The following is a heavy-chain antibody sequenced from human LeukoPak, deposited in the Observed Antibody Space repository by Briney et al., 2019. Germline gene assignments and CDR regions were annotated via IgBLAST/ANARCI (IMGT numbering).Heavy chain of an antibody. D-gene: IGHD1-26*01. V-gene: IGHV4-59*01. CDR1: GGSISSYY. CDR3: ARIRYSGSYYPDDAFDI. J-gene: IGHJ3*02. CDR2: IYYSGST. Sequence: PSETLSLTCTVSGGSISSYYWSWIRQPPGKGLEWFGYIYYSGSTTYNPSLKSRVTISVDTSKNQFSLKLSSVTAADTAVYYCARIRYSGSYYPDDAFDIWGQGTMVTVSS.